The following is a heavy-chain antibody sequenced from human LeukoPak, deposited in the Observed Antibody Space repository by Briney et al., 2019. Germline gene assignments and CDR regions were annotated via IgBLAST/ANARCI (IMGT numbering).Heavy chain of an antibody. Sequence: GASVKVSCKASGYSFRNYDINWLRQAPGQGLEWMGWISAYNGNTNYAQKLQGRVTMTTDTSTSTAYMELRSLRSDDTAVYYCARGLAGSGWYKGDAFDIWGQGTMVTVSS. CDR2: ISAYNGNT. CDR3: ARGLAGSGWYKGDAFDI. D-gene: IGHD6-19*01. V-gene: IGHV1-18*01. J-gene: IGHJ3*02. CDR1: GYSFRNYD.